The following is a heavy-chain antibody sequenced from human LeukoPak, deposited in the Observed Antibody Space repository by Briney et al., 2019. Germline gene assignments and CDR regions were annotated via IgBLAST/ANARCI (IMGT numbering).Heavy chain of an antibody. D-gene: IGHD1-26*01. Sequence: SLRLSCAASGFTVSSYEMNWVSQAPGKGMEWASYISSSGSTIYYADSVKGRFTISRDSAKNSLYLQMSSLRAEDTAVYYCARESSGNYYVGFDYWGQGTLVTVSS. J-gene: IGHJ4*02. CDR3: ARESSGNYYVGFDY. CDR1: GFTVSSYE. CDR2: ISSSGSTI. V-gene: IGHV3-48*03.